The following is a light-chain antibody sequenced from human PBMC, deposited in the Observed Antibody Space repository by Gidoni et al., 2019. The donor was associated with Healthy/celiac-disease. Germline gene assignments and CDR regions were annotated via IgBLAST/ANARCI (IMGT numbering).Light chain of an antibody. CDR3: QAWDSFVV. Sequence: SYELTQPPSVSVSPGQTASITCSGDKLGDKYACWYQQKPGQSPVLVIYQDSKRPSGLPERFSGSNSGNTATLTISGTQAMDEADYYCQAWDSFVVFGGGTKLTVL. J-gene: IGLJ2*01. V-gene: IGLV3-1*01. CDR2: QDS. CDR1: KLGDKY.